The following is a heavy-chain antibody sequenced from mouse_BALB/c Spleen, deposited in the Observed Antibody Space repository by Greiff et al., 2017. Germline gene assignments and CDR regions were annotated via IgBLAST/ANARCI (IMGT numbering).Heavy chain of an antibody. Sequence: VQLQQSGAELVKPGASVKLSCTASGFNIKDTYMHWVKQRPEQGLEWIGRIDPANGNTKYDPKFQGKATITADTSSNTAYLQLSSLTSEDTAVYYCARILLYAMDDWGQGTSVTVSS. D-gene: IGHD2-10*01. J-gene: IGHJ4*01. CDR2: IDPANGNT. V-gene: IGHV14-3*02. CDR3: ARILLYAMDD. CDR1: GFNIKDTY.